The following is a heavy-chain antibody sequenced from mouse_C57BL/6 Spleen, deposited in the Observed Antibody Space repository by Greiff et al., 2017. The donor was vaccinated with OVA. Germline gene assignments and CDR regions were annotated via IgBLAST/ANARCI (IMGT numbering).Heavy chain of an antibody. Sequence: VKLQESGAELVRPGASVTLSCKASGYTFTDYEMHWVKQTPVHGLEWIGAIDPETGGTAYNQKFKGKAILTADKSSSTAYMELRSLTSEDSAVYYCTPSTMVRGDWYFDVWGTGTTVTVSS. J-gene: IGHJ1*03. CDR1: GYTFTDYE. CDR2: IDPETGGT. CDR3: TPSTMVRGDWYFDV. D-gene: IGHD2-2*01. V-gene: IGHV1-15*01.